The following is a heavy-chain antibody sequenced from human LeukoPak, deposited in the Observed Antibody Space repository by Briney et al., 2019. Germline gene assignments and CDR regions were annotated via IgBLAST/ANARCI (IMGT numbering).Heavy chain of an antibody. D-gene: IGHD2-15*01. CDR2: INHSGST. V-gene: IGHV4-34*01. CDR1: GGSFSGYY. CDR3: ARGPLDHIVVVVAASKYYFDY. Sequence: SETLSLTCAVYGGSFSGYYWSWIRQPPGKGLEWIGEINHSGSTNYNPSLKSRVTISVDTSKNQFSLKLSSVTAADTAVYYCARGPLDHIVVVVAASKYYFDYWGQGTLVTVSS. J-gene: IGHJ4*02.